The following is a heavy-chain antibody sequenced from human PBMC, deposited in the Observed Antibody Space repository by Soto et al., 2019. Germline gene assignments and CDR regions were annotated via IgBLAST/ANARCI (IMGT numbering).Heavy chain of an antibody. Sequence: EVQLLESGGGLVQPGGSLRLSCAASGFTFSSYAMSWVRQAPGKGLEWVSAISGSGGSTYYADSVKGPCTISRDNSKNALYLQMNLLRAEDTAVYYCAKGYSRRWYGNFNYWGQGTMVTVSS. CDR1: GFTFSSYA. CDR2: ISGSGGST. V-gene: IGHV3-23*01. CDR3: AKGYSRRWYGNFNY. D-gene: IGHD6-13*01. J-gene: IGHJ4*02.